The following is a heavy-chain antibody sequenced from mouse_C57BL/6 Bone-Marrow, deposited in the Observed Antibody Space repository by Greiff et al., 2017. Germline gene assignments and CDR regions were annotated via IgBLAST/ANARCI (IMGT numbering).Heavy chain of an antibody. CDR2: IDPETGGT. V-gene: IGHV1-15*01. Sequence: QFQLQQSGAELVRPGASVTLSCKASGYTFTDYEMHWVKQTPVHGLEWIGAIDPETGGTAYNQKFKGKAILTADKSSSTAYMELRSLTSEDSAVYYCTRKRSEDYWGQGTSVTVS. J-gene: IGHJ4*01. D-gene: IGHD1-1*01. CDR3: TRKRSEDY. CDR1: GYTFTDYE.